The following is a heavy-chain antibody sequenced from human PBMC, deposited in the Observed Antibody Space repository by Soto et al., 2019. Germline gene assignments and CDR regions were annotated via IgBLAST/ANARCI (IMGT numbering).Heavy chain of an antibody. Sequence: SETLSLTCTVSGGSISSGGYYWSWIRQHPGKGLEWIGYIYYSGSTYYNPSLKSRVTISVDTSKNQFSLKLSSVTAADTAVYYCARARRVVLSIASNSLPSARPSSWFDPWGQGTLVTVSS. CDR2: IYYSGST. J-gene: IGHJ5*02. CDR3: ARARRVVLSIASNSLPSARPSSWFDP. D-gene: IGHD6-6*01. V-gene: IGHV4-31*03. CDR1: GGSISSGGYY.